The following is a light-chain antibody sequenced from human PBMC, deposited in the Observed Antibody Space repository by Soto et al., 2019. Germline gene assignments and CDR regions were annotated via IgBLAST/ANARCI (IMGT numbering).Light chain of an antibody. V-gene: IGKV1-27*01. CDR2: AAS. J-gene: IGKJ1*01. CDR1: QVINNY. CDR3: QKYNSAPWT. Sequence: DVQMTQSPSSLSASVGDRVTITCRASQVINNYLAWYQQKPGKVPKRLIYAASTLQSGVPFRFSGSGSGTDLTLTISSLQPEDVATYYCQKYNSAPWTFGQGTKVEIK.